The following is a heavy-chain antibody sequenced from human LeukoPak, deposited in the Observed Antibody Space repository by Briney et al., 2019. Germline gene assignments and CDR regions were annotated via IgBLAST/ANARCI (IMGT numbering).Heavy chain of an antibody. CDR1: GFTFSSYG. CDR2: TSNDGSNK. Sequence: GGSLRLSCAASGFTFSSYGMHWVRQAPGKGLEWVAVTSNDGSNKYYAESVKGRLTISRDNSKNTLYLQMNSLGTEDTAVYYCAKDCYDFWTGLYYYYGMDVWGQGTTVTVSS. J-gene: IGHJ6*01. V-gene: IGHV3-30*18. D-gene: IGHD3-3*01. CDR3: AKDCYDFWTGLYYYYGMDV.